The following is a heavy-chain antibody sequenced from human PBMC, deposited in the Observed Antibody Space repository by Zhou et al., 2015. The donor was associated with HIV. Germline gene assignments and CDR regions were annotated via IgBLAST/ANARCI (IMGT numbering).Heavy chain of an antibody. CDR3: ARGKLLWFGGSGHYVMDV. CDR2: ITPTFDIV. J-gene: IGHJ6*01. V-gene: IGHV1-69*01. D-gene: IGHD3-10*01. Sequence: QVQLVQSGTEVKKPGSSVKVSCKTSGGTFSGSEISWVRQAPGQGLEWMGEITPTFDIVNYAQKFRGRVTITADEPTSTAYMELSSLRSEDAAVYYCARGKLLWFGGSGHYVMDVWGQGTTVTVSS. CDR1: GGTFSGSE.